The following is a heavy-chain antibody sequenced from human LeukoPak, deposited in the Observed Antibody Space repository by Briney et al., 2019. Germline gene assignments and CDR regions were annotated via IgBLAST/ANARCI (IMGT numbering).Heavy chain of an antibody. CDR2: ISSSSSYT. V-gene: IGHV3-11*03. D-gene: IGHD2-15*01. CDR1: GFTFSDYY. CDR3: ARSMSADHYYGMDV. Sequence: PGGSLRLSCAASGFTFSDYYMSWIRQAPGKGLEWVSYISSSSSYTNYADSVKGRFTISRDNAKNSLYLQMNSLRAEDTAVYYCARSMSADHYYGMDVWGQGTTVTVSS. J-gene: IGHJ6*02.